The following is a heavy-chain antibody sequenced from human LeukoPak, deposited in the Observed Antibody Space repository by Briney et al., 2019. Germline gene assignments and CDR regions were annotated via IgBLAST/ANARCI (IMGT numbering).Heavy chain of an antibody. V-gene: IGHV3-21*01. J-gene: IGHJ3*02. CDR2: ISSSSTYI. D-gene: IGHD4/OR15-4a*01. CDR3: ARVRFAGPQAFDI. CDR1: TFTLSSYT. Sequence: PGGSLSLSCAASTFTLSSYTMNWVRQAPGKGLEWVSSISSSSTYINYADSVKGRFTISRDNAKNSMALQMNSLRAEDTAVYYCARVRFAGPQAFDIWGQGTLFTVAS.